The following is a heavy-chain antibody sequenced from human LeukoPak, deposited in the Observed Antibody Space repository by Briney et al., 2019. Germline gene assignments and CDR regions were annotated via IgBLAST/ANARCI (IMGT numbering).Heavy chain of an antibody. CDR3: ARDSRPLRRYYYYGMDV. Sequence: KPSETLSLTCTVSGGSISSYYWSWIRQPPGKGLEWIGYIYYSGSTNYNPSLKSRVTISVDTSKNQFSLKLSSVTAADTAVYYCARDSRPLRRYYYYGMDVWGQGTTVTVSS. J-gene: IGHJ6*02. V-gene: IGHV4-59*01. CDR2: IYYSGST. CDR1: GGSISSYY.